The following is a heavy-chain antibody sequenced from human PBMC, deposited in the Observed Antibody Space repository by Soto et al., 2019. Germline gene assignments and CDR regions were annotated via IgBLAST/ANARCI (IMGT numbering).Heavy chain of an antibody. CDR2: ISYDGSNK. Sequence: QVQLVESGGGVVQPGRSLRLSCAASGFTFSSYAMHWVRQAPGKGLEWVAVISYDGSNKYYADSVKGRFTISRDNSKNTLDLQRNSLRAEDTAVYYCASLQIVVVVAATGVPWPGDAFDIWGQGTMVTVSS. V-gene: IGHV3-30-3*01. D-gene: IGHD2-15*01. J-gene: IGHJ3*02. CDR1: GFTFSSYA. CDR3: ASLQIVVVVAATGVPWPGDAFDI.